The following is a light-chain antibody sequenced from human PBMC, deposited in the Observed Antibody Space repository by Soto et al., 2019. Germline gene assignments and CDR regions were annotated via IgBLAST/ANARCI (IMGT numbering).Light chain of an antibody. V-gene: IGKV3-15*01. CDR1: QSVSSN. CDR3: QQYNNWPET. CDR2: DAS. J-gene: IGKJ1*01. Sequence: EIVMTQSPATLSVSPGERATLSCRASQSVSSNLAWYQQKVGQAPRVLIYDASTRATGIPGRFSGSGSGTEFTFTISSLQSEDFAVYYCQQYNNWPETFGQGTKVDIK.